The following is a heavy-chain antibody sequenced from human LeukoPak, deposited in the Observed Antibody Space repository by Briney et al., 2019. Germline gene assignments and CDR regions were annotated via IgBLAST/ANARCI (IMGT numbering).Heavy chain of an antibody. CDR2: INPNNGASGAT. CDR1: GFTFSNYA. CDR3: ARSGVATCHY. Sequence: PGGSRRLSCQASGFTFSNYAMSWVRQAPGKGLGWVSSINPNNGASGATFFADSVKGRFTISRDDSRSVVYLQMNFLSAEDTAVYYCARSGVATCHYWGQGILVTVCS. D-gene: IGHD2-15*01. J-gene: IGHJ4*02. V-gene: IGHV3-23*01.